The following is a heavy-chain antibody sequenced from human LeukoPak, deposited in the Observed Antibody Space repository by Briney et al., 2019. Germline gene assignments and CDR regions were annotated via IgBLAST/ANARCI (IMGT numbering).Heavy chain of an antibody. CDR3: AKPRSSTSWPYWGDYFDY. CDR2: IIPILGIA. J-gene: IGHJ4*02. V-gene: IGHV1-69*04. D-gene: IGHD2-2*01. CDR1: GGTFSSYA. Sequence: SVKVSCKASGGTFSSYAISWVRQAPGQGLEWMGRIIPILGIANYAQKFQGRVTITADKSTSTAYMELSSLRSEDTAVYYCAKPRSSTSWPYWGDYFDYWGQGTLVTVSS.